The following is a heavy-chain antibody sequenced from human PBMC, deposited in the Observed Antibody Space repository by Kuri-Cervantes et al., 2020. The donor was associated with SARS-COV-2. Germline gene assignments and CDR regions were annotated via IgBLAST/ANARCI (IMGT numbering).Heavy chain of an antibody. J-gene: IGHJ4*02. V-gene: IGHV4-4*07. CDR1: GGSISSYY. Sequence: GSLRLSCTVSGGSISSYYWSWIRQPAGKGLEWIGRIYTSGSTNYNPSLKSRVTMSVDTSKNQFSLKLSSVTAADTAVYYCARDADSSGSLDYWGQGTLVTVS. D-gene: IGHD3-22*01. CDR3: ARDADSSGSLDY. CDR2: IYTSGST.